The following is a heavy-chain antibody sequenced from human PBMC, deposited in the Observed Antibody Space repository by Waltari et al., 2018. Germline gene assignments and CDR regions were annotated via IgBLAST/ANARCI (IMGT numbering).Heavy chain of an antibody. CDR1: VVSFTEVNYY. CDR3: ARRENYNFWRDSFDV. Sequence: QQPLQESAPGLVKPSETLSLTSPVSVVSFTEVNYYWGWFRQPPGKGLEWIGQISESGSTSYNPSLKSRVTISVDTSRNQISLNLYSVTAADAAVYYCARRENYNFWRDSFDVWGQGTVVTVSS. D-gene: IGHD3-3*01. V-gene: IGHV4-39*07. CDR2: ISESGST. J-gene: IGHJ3*01.